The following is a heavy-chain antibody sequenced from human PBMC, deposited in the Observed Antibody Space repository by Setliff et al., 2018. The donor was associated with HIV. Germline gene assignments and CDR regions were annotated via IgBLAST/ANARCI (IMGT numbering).Heavy chain of an antibody. CDR3: ARDLSGWNYFDL. J-gene: IGHJ4*02. V-gene: IGHV3-11*05. Sequence: GGFLRLSCAASGFSFNDYYMSWVRQAPGKGLEWLSYISDSSTYTHYADSVKGRFTVSRDNAKSSLFLQMNSLRAEDTAVYYCARDLSGWNYFDLWGQGTLVTVSS. D-gene: IGHD6-19*01. CDR2: ISDSSTYT. CDR1: GFSFNDYY.